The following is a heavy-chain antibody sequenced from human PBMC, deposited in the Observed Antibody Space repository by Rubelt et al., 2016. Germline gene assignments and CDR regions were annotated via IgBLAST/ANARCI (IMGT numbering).Heavy chain of an antibody. Sequence: EVQLVESGGGLVQPGGSLRLSCAASGFTFSSYSMNWVRQAPGKGLEWVSGISWNSGSIGYADSVKGRFTISRDNAKNSLYLQMNSLRTEDTAWYYCAKDKNSYGTSFDFWGQGTLVAVSS. CDR2: ISWNSGSI. CDR3: AKDKNSYGTSFDF. V-gene: IGHV3-9*01. J-gene: IGHJ4*02. D-gene: IGHD5-18*01. CDR1: GFTFSSYS.